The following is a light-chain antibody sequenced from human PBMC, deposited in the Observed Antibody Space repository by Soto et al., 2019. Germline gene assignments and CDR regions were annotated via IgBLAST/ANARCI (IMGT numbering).Light chain of an antibody. CDR2: GNS. J-gene: IGLJ2*01. Sequence: QSVLTQPPSVSGAPGQRVTISCTGSSSKIGAGYDVHWYQQLPGTAPKLLIYGNSNRPSAVPDRFSGSKSGTSASLAITGLQAEDEADYYCQSYDSSLSGSKVVFGGGTKLTVL. V-gene: IGLV1-40*01. CDR1: SSKIGAGYD. CDR3: QSYDSSLSGSKVV.